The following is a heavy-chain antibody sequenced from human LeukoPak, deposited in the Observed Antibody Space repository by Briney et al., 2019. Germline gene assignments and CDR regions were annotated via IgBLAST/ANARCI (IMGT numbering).Heavy chain of an antibody. D-gene: IGHD5-12*01. V-gene: IGHV3-30*18. CDR3: AKSKDSGYDYLEWYFDL. CDR2: ISYDGSNK. J-gene: IGHJ2*01. CDR1: GFTFSSYG. Sequence: GGSLRLSCAASGFTFSSYGMHWVRQAPGKGLEWVAVISYDGSNKYYADSVKGRFTISRDNSKNTLYLQMNSLRAEDTAMYYCAKSKDSGYDYLEWYFDLWGRGTLVTVSS.